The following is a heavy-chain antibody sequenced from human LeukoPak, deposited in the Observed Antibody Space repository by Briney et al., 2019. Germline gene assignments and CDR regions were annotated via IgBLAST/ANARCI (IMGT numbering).Heavy chain of an antibody. V-gene: IGHV4-34*01. CDR3: ARASRAGRLHY. Sequence: PSETLSLTCAVYGGSFSGYYWSWIRQPPGKGLEWIGEINHSGSTNYNPSLKSRVTISVDTSKNQFSLKLSSVTAADTAVYYCARASRAGRLHYWGQGTLVTVSS. J-gene: IGHJ4*02. CDR2: INHSGST. D-gene: IGHD6-6*01. CDR1: GGSFSGYY.